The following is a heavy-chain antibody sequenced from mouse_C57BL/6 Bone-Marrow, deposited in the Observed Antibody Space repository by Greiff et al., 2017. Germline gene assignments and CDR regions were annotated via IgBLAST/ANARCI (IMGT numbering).Heavy chain of an antibody. CDR1: GFTFSDYG. V-gene: IGHV5-17*01. CDR2: ISSGSSTI. CDR3: ECNCYDSPYYAMDY. J-gene: IGHJ4*01. D-gene: IGHD1-1*01. Sequence: VQLKESGGGLVKPGGSLKLSCAASGFTFSDYGMHWVRQAPEKGLEWVAYISSGSSTIYYADTVKGRFTISRDNAKNTLFLQMTMLSSENAAIYYCECNCYDSPYYAMDYWGQGTSVTVSA.